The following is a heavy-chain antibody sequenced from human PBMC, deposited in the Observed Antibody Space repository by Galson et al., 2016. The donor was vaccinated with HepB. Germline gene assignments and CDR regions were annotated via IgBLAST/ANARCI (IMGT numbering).Heavy chain of an antibody. CDR2: IHYSGNT. CDR1: GGSFSSYY. Sequence: ATLSLTCNVSGGSFSSYYWTWIRQPPGKGLEWIGYIHYSGNTKYKPSLKSRVTISLDTSKNEVSLQLTSATAADTAVYYCARDIGEGYYGYGVLDFWGPGALVTVSS. J-gene: IGHJ4*02. V-gene: IGHV4-59*01. CDR3: ARDIGEGYYGYGVLDF. D-gene: IGHD3-10*01.